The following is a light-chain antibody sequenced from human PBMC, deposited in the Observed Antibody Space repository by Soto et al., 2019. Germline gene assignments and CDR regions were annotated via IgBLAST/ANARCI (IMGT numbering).Light chain of an antibody. CDR1: QNVNSNF. J-gene: IGKJ5*01. CDR2: GVS. Sequence: EIVLTQSPGTLSLSPGERATLSCRASQNVNSNFFAWYQQKAGQAPRLLIYGVSSRATGIPDRFSGSGADTDFTLTISGLEPEDFAVYYCQQRSNWITFGQGTRLEIK. V-gene: IGKV3D-20*02. CDR3: QQRSNWIT.